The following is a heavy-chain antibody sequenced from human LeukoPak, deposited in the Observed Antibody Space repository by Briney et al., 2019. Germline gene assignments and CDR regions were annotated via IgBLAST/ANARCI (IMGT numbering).Heavy chain of an antibody. V-gene: IGHV1-8*01. CDR1: GYTFTSYD. J-gene: IGHJ6*03. CDR3: ATTHYGSRKNYYYYMDV. Sequence: ASVKVSCKASGYTFTSYDINWVRQATGQGLEWMGWMNPNSGNTGYAQKFQGRVTMTRNTSISTAYMELSSLRSEDTAVYYCATTHYGSRKNYYYYMDVWGKGTTVTVSS. D-gene: IGHD3-10*01. CDR2: MNPNSGNT.